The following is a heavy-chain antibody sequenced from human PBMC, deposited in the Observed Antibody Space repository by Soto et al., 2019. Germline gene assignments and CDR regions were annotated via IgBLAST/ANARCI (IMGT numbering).Heavy chain of an antibody. D-gene: IGHD3-9*01. J-gene: IGHJ5*02. CDR1: GGSFSGYY. CDR3: ARGGRRYFDAHPPRSYWFDP. V-gene: IGHV4-34*01. Sequence: QVQLQQWGAGLLKPSETLSLTCAVYGGSFSGYYWSWIRQPPGKGLEWIGEINHSGSTNYNPSLRSRVTISVDTSKNQFSLKLSSVTAADTAVYYCARGGRRYFDAHPPRSYWFDPWGQGTLVTVSS. CDR2: INHSGST.